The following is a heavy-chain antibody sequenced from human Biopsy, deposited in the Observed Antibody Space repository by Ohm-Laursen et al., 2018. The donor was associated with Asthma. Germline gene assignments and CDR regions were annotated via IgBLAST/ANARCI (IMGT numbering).Heavy chain of an antibody. V-gene: IGHV4-31*03. J-gene: IGHJ4*02. Sequence: TLSLTCTVSYGSITSGGYYWTWIRQPPGKGLEWIGFIHYSGSTYYNPSLKSRVSISIDTSKNQFSLKLSSVTAADTAVYYCARAQDYYDSRGYYRSFDYWGQGTLVTGSS. D-gene: IGHD3-22*01. CDR3: ARAQDYYDSRGYYRSFDY. CDR2: IHYSGST. CDR1: YGSITSGGYY.